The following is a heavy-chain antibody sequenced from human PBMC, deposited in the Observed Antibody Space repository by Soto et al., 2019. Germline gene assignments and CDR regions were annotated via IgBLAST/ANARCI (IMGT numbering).Heavy chain of an antibody. V-gene: IGHV1-8*01. CDR3: ARGGYYDFWSGYYRHYYYYGMDV. CDR2: MNPNSGNT. CDR1: GYTFTSND. D-gene: IGHD3-3*01. Sequence: SVKVTCKASGYTFTSNDINWVRQATGQGLEWMGWMNPNSGNTGYAQKFQGRVTMTRNTSISTAYMELSSLRSEDTAVYYCARGGYYDFWSGYYRHYYYYGMDVWGQGTTVTVS. J-gene: IGHJ6*02.